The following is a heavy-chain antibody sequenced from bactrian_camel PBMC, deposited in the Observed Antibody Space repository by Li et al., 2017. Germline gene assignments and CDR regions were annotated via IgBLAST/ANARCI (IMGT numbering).Heavy chain of an antibody. V-gene: IGHV3S40*01. J-gene: IGHJ4*01. CDR2: IRGSGGSTT. CDR1: GFTASVYD. D-gene: IGHD6*01. Sequence: VQLVESGGGSVQAGGSLRLSCAASGFTASVYDMSWVRQAPGKGLEWVSAIRGSGGSTTYYADSVKGRFTIYEDNAKSAVYLQMRDLKPEDTASYYCAADSHKDVSDLRCDLWGQGTQVTVS. CDR3: AADSHKDVSDLRCDL.